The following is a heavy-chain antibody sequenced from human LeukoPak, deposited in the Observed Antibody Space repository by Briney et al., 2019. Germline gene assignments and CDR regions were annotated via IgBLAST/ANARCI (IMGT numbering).Heavy chain of an antibody. D-gene: IGHD6-13*01. V-gene: IGHV4-39*01. CDR2: IYYTGST. J-gene: IGHJ4*02. CDR3: ARHEYSSSRYLPPFDY. Sequence: PSETLSLTCTVSGGSITSSNYYWGWIRQPPGKGLEWIGTIYYTGSTYYNPSLQSRVTISVDTSKNQFSLTLSSVTAADTAVYYCARHEYSSSRYLPPFDYWGQGTLVTVSS. CDR1: GGSITSSNYY.